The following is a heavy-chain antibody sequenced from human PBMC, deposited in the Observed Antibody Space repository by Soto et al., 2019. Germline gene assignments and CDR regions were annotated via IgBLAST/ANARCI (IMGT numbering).Heavy chain of an antibody. CDR2: ISAYNGNT. CDR1: GYTFTSYG. D-gene: IGHD6-19*01. CDR3: ARLVRIAVAGTEWFDP. J-gene: IGHJ5*02. V-gene: IGHV1-18*01. Sequence: QVQLVQSGAEVKKPGASVKVSCKASGYTFTSYGISWVRQAPGQGLEWMGWISAYNGNTNYAQKLQGRVTMTTDTSTSTADMELRSLRSDDTAVYYCARLVRIAVAGTEWFDPWGQGTLVTVSS.